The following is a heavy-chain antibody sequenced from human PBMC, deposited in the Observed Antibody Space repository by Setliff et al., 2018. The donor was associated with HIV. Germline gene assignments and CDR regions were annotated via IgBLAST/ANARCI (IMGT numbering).Heavy chain of an antibody. J-gene: IGHJ5*02. D-gene: IGHD3-16*01. CDR1: GGSFSGYY. Sequence: KTSETLYLTCAVYGGSFSGYYWSWIRQPPGKGLEWIGEINHSGSTNYNPSLRSRVTMSIDTSKNQFSLKLNSVTAADTAVYYCARVWLHFGADILRFDPWGQGLLVTVSS. CDR3: ARVWLHFGADILRFDP. V-gene: IGHV4-34*01. CDR2: INHSGST.